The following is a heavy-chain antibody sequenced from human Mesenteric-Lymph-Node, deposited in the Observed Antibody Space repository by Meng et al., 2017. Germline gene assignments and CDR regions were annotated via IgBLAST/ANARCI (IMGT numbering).Heavy chain of an antibody. CDR1: GGSISSSDYY. Sequence: SETLSLTCTVSGGSISSSDYYWGWIRQPPGKGLEWIGSIYYSGSTYYNPSLKSRVIISVDTSKNQFSLKLSSVTAADTAVYFCARDYIRRGMGGYGYWGQGTLVTVSS. CDR3: ARDYIRRGMGGYGY. D-gene: IGHD3-16*01. J-gene: IGHJ4*02. CDR2: IYYSGST. V-gene: IGHV4-39*07.